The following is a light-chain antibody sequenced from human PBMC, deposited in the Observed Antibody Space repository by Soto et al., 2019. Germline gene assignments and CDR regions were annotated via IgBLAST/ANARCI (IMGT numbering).Light chain of an antibody. CDR2: GAS. V-gene: IGKV3-15*01. CDR3: QQYNNGPWT. Sequence: EIVMTQSPSTLSVSLGERATLSCRASQSVSSNLAWYQQKPGQAPRLLIYGASTRATGIPARFSGSGSGTEFTLTISSLQSEDVAVYYCQQYNNGPWTFGQGTKVEIK. CDR1: QSVSSN. J-gene: IGKJ1*01.